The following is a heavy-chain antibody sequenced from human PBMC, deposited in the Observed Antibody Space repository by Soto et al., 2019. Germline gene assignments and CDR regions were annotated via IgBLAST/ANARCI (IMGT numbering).Heavy chain of an antibody. CDR2: ISGSGGST. CDR1: GFTFSSYA. Sequence: GGSLRLSCAASGFTFSSYAMSWVRQAPGKGLEWVSAISGSGGSTYYADSVKGRFTISRDNSKNTLYLQMNSLRAEDTAVYYCAKELDYYDSSGYYYGAFDIWGQGTMVTVSS. V-gene: IGHV3-23*01. J-gene: IGHJ3*02. D-gene: IGHD3-22*01. CDR3: AKELDYYDSSGYYYGAFDI.